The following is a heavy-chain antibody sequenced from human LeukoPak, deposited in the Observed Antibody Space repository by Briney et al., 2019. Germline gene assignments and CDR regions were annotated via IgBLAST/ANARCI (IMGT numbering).Heavy chain of an antibody. CDR3: TRRGSTLNWFDP. CDR2: IYPGDSDT. D-gene: IGHD5/OR15-5a*01. J-gene: IGHJ5*02. V-gene: IGHV5-51*01. CDR1: GYSFTNYW. Sequence: GESLKISCKGSGYSFTNYWIAWVRQMPGKGLEWMGIIYPGDSDTRYSPSFQGQVTISADKSIRTAYLQWSSLKASDTAIYYCTRRGSTLNWFDPWGQGTLVTVSS.